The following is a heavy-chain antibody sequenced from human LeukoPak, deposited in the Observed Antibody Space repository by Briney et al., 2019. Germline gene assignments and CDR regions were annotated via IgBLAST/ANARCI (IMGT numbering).Heavy chain of an antibody. CDR2: IYYSVST. Sequence: SETLSLTCTVSGGSISSYYWSWIRQPPGKGLEWIGYIYYSVSTNYNPSLKSRVTISVDTSKNQFSLKLSSVTAADTAVYYCARGTMTSDYWGQGTLVTVSS. CDR1: GGSISSYY. J-gene: IGHJ4*02. V-gene: IGHV4-59*01. CDR3: ARGTMTSDY. D-gene: IGHD3-22*01.